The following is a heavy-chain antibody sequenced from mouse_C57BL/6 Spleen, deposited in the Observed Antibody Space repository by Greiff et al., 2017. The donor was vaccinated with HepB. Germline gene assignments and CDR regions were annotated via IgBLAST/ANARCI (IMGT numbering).Heavy chain of an antibody. CDR1: GYTFTDYN. CDR3: ARGVGRGWYFDV. CDR2: INPNNGGT. D-gene: IGHD4-1*01. V-gene: IGHV1-22*01. Sequence: EVQLQQSGPELVKPGASVKMSCKASGYTFTDYNMHWVKQSHGKSLEWIGYINPNNGGTSYNQKFKGKATLTVNKSSSTAYMELRSLTSEDSAVYYCARGVGRGWYFDVWGTGTTVTVSS. J-gene: IGHJ1*03.